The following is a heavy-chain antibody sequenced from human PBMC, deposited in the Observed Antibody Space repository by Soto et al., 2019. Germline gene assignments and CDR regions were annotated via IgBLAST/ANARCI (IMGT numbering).Heavy chain of an antibody. CDR2: IIPIFGTA. J-gene: IGHJ4*02. CDR3: ARDEGVAARPYYFDY. D-gene: IGHD6-6*01. CDR1: GGTFSSYA. V-gene: IGHV1-69*13. Sequence: SVKVSCKASGGTFSSYAISWVRQAPGQGLEWMGGIIPIFGTANYAQKFQGRVTITADESTSTAYMELSSLRSEDTAVYYCARDEGVAARPYYFDYWGQGTLVTVSS.